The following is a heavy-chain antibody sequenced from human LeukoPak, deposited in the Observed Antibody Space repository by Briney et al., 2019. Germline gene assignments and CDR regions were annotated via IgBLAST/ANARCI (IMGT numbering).Heavy chain of an antibody. Sequence: ASVKVSCKASGYTLSSNYIHWVRQAPGQGLEWMGIINPYDGSTSYAQKFQGRVTMTRDKPTSTVYMELSSLRSEDTAVYYCAREGRRLERLRNFDYWGQGTLVTVSS. V-gene: IGHV1-46*01. D-gene: IGHD1-1*01. J-gene: IGHJ4*02. CDR3: AREGRRLERLRNFDY. CDR1: GYTLSSNY. CDR2: INPYDGST.